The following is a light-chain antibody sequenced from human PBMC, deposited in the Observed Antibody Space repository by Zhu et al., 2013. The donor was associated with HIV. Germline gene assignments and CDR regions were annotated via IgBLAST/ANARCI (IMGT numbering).Light chain of an antibody. V-gene: IGKV3-11*01. J-gene: IGKJ5*01. CDR1: ENVNSN. Sequence: EVEMTQSPNILSVSPGDTVTLSCRASENVNSNLAWYQQKVGEAPRLLIYDASTRASGIPDRFSGSGSGTQFTLTISSLEPEDFALYYCQQRSNWPRSITFGQGTRLEIK. CDR2: DAS. CDR3: QQRSNWPRSIT.